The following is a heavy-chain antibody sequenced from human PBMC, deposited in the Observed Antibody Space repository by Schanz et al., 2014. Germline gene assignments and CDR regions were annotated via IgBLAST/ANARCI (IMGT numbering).Heavy chain of an antibody. J-gene: IGHJ4*02. V-gene: IGHV3-11*04. D-gene: IGHD1-26*01. Sequence: QVQLVESGGGLVKPGGSLRLSCAASGFIFNDYYMNWIRQAPGKGLEWVSYISSSGSTIYYADSVRGRFTISRDNAKNTLYLQMNSLRAEDTAMYYCAKSGNIGSLPELWGQGTLVTVSS. CDR1: GFIFNDYY. CDR3: AKSGNIGSLPEL. CDR2: ISSSGSTI.